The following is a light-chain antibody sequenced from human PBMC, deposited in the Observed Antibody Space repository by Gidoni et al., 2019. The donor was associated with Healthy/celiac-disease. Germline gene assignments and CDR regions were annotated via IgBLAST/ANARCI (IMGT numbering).Light chain of an antibody. Sequence: IQMTQSPSSLSASVGDRVTITCRASQSISSYLNWYQQKPGKAPKLLIYAASSLQSGVPSRFSGRGSGTDFTLTISSLQPEDFATYYCQQSYSTLLTFXGXTKVEIK. V-gene: IGKV1-39*01. CDR2: AAS. CDR1: QSISSY. CDR3: QQSYSTLLT. J-gene: IGKJ4*01.